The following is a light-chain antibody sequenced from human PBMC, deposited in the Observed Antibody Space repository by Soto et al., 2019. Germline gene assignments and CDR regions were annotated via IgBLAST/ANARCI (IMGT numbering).Light chain of an antibody. CDR1: QSISSY. CDR2: AAS. V-gene: IGKV1-39*01. CDR3: QQSYSTPYT. Sequence: DIQMTQSPSSLSASVGDRATITCRASQSISSYLNWYQQKPGKAPKLLIYAASSLQSGVPSRFSGRGSGTDFTLTISSLQPEDVATYYCQQSYSTPYTFGQGTKLEIK. J-gene: IGKJ2*01.